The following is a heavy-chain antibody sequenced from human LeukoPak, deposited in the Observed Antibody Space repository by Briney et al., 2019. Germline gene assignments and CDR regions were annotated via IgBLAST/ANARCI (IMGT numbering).Heavy chain of an antibody. V-gene: IGHV3-7*03. CDR1: GFTFSSYW. D-gene: IGHD6-13*01. Sequence: GGSLRLSCAASGFTFSSYWMSWVRQAPGKGLEWVANIKQDGSEKYYVDSVKGRFTISRDNAKNSLYLQMNSLRAEDTAVYYCARLIAAAGKGYYFDYWGQGTLVTVSS. CDR3: ARLIAAAGKGYYFDY. J-gene: IGHJ4*02. CDR2: IKQDGSEK.